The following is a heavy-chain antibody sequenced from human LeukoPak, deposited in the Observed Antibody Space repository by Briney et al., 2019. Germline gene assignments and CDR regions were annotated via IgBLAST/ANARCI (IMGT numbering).Heavy chain of an antibody. D-gene: IGHD3-16*01. CDR2: IYPGDSDT. Sequence: GESLKISCKGSGYSFTNYWIGWVRQMSGKGLEWMGIIYPGDSDTRYSPSFQGQVTISADKSISTVYLQWSSLKASDTAMYYCARRVDYDYPAWGQGTLVTVSS. CDR3: ARRVDYDYPA. J-gene: IGHJ4*02. V-gene: IGHV5-51*01. CDR1: GYSFTNYW.